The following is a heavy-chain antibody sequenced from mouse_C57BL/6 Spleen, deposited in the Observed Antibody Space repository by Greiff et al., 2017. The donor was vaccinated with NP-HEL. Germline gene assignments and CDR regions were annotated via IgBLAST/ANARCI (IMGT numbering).Heavy chain of an antibody. CDR3: ARKITTAYYAMDY. CDR1: GYSITSGYY. D-gene: IGHD1-2*01. V-gene: IGHV3-6*01. Sequence: EVQLQESGPGLVKPSQSLSLTCSVTGYSITSGYYWNWIRQFPGNKLEWMGYISYDGSNNYNPSLKNRISITRDTSKNQFFLKLNSVTTEDTATYYCARKITTAYYAMDYWGQGTSVTVSS. J-gene: IGHJ4*01. CDR2: ISYDGSN.